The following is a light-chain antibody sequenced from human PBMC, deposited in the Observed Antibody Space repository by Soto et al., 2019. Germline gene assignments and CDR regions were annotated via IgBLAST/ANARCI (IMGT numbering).Light chain of an antibody. J-gene: IGKJ3*01. Sequence: DVVMTQSPLSLPVTPGEPASISCRSSQSLLYSNGYNYLDWYLQKPGQSPQLLIYLGSNRASGVPDRFSGSGSGTDFTLKISRVEPEDVGVYYRMQARHIPFTFGRGTKVHI. CDR1: QSLLYSNGYNY. V-gene: IGKV2-28*01. CDR3: MQARHIPFT. CDR2: LGS.